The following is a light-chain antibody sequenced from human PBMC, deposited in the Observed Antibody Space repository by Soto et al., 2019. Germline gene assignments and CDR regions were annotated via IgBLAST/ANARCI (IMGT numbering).Light chain of an antibody. CDR1: QSIRYY. CDR2: AAS. V-gene: IGKV1-39*01. Sequence: DIQMTQSPSSLSASVGDRVTITCRASQSIRYYLNWYQQKPGKAPKLLISAASSLQSGVKSRFSGSGSGTDFTLTISSLQPEDFATYYCQQSYSTPQHTFGQGTKLDIK. CDR3: QQSYSTPQHT. J-gene: IGKJ2*01.